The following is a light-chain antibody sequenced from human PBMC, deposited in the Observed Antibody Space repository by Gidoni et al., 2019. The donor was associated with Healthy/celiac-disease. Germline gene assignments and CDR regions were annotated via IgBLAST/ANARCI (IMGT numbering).Light chain of an antibody. CDR2: SNN. V-gene: IGLV1-44*01. CDR3: AAWDDSLNGLWV. J-gene: IGLJ3*02. CDR1: SSTTGSNT. Sequence: QSVLTQPPSASGTPGQRVTISCSGSSSTTGSNTVNWYQQLPGTAPKLLIYSNNQRPSGVPDRFSGSKSGTSASLAISGLQSEDEADYYCAAWDDSLNGLWVFGGGTKLTVL.